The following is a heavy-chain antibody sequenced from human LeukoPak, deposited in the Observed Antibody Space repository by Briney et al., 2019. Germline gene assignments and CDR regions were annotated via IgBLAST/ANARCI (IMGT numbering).Heavy chain of an antibody. Sequence: GSLRLSCAASGFTFSSYAMSWVRQPPGKGLEWIGSIYYSGSTYYNPSLKSRVTISVDTSKNQFSLKLSSVTAADTAVYYCARQPLIGAYYYGSGTKAWFDPWGQGTLVTVSS. CDR1: GFTFSSYA. CDR2: IYYSGST. J-gene: IGHJ5*02. CDR3: ARQPLIGAYYYGSGTKAWFDP. D-gene: IGHD3-10*01. V-gene: IGHV4-39*01.